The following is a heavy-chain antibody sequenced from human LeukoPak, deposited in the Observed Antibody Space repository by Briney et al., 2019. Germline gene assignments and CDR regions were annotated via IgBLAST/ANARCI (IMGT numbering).Heavy chain of an antibody. Sequence: GGSLRLSCAASGFTVSSNYMSWVRQAPGKVLEWVSVIYSGGSTYYADSVKGRFTISRDNSKNTLYLQMNSLRAEDTAVYYCARDLSGSYLFDYWGQGTLVTVSS. CDR2: IYSGGST. V-gene: IGHV3-53*01. CDR1: GFTVSSNY. D-gene: IGHD1-26*01. J-gene: IGHJ4*02. CDR3: ARDLSGSYLFDY.